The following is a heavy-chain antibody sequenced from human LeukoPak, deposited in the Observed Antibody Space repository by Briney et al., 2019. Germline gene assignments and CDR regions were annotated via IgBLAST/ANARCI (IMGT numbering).Heavy chain of an antibody. CDR1: GFSVSNHY. J-gene: IGHJ4*02. Sequence: GGSLRLFCEASGFSVSNHYMSWVRQDPGQGPELVSVIYSGGSTSYADSVKGRFIISRDNSKNTLYLQMNSLRAEDTAVYYCARERDRGVTSPYSDYWGQGTLVTVSS. CDR2: IYSGGST. D-gene: IGHD2-21*02. V-gene: IGHV3-66*01. CDR3: ARERDRGVTSPYSDY.